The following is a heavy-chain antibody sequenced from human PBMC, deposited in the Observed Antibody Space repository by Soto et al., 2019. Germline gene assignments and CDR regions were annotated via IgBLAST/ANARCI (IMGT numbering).Heavy chain of an antibody. CDR2: FDPEDGEA. D-gene: IGHD3-3*01. CDR3: ATGAITIFGVVIVMSAFDI. CDR1: GYTLTELS. V-gene: IGHV1-24*01. Sequence: ASVKVSCKVSGYTLTELSMHWVRQAPGKGLEWMGGFDPEDGEAIYAQKFQGRVTMTEDTSTDTAYMELSSLRSDDTAVYYCATGAITIFGVVIVMSAFDIGGQGTMVTVS. J-gene: IGHJ3*02.